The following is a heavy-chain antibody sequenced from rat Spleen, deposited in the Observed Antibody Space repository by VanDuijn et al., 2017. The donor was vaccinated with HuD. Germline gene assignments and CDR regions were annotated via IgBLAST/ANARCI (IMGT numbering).Heavy chain of an antibody. CDR2: ITHIGATS. Sequence: EVHLVESGGGLVQPGGSLKLSCVASGFTFNNYWMTWIRQAPGTGLEWVATITHIGATSYYPDSVKGRFTISRDNAKSTLYLQMDSLRSEDTATYYCTTDPVAAISTWDYWGQGVMVTVSS. CDR3: TTDPVAAISTWDY. CDR1: GFTFNNYW. D-gene: IGHD1-2*01. V-gene: IGHV5-31*01. J-gene: IGHJ2*01.